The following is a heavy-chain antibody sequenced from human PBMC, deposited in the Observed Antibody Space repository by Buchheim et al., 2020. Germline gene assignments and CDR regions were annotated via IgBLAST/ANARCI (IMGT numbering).Heavy chain of an antibody. J-gene: IGHJ4*02. Sequence: VQLVESGGGLVQPGRSLRLSCAASGFTFSSYGMHWVRQAPGKGLEWVAVIWYDGSDKYYVDSVKGRFTISRDNSKNTLYLQMNSLRAEDTAVYYCAREDGYYDFDYWGQGTL. CDR3: AREDGYYDFDY. V-gene: IGHV3-33*01. CDR1: GFTFSSYG. D-gene: IGHD5-24*01. CDR2: IWYDGSDK.